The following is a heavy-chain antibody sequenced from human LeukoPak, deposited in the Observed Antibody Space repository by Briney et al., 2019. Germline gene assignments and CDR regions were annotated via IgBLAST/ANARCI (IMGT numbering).Heavy chain of an antibody. CDR3: AKDAVWLGELFHFDY. CDR1: GFTFSSYA. J-gene: IGHJ4*02. D-gene: IGHD3-10*01. Sequence: GGSLRLSCAASGFTFSSYAMSWVRQAPGKGLEWVSAISASGNSPYYADSVKGRFTISRDNSKNTLYLQMSSLRAEDTALYYCAKDAVWLGELFHFDYWGQGTLVTVSS. CDR2: ISASGNSP. V-gene: IGHV3-23*01.